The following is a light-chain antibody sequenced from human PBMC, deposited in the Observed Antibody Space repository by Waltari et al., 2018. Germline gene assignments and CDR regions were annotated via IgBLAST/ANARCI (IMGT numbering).Light chain of an antibody. CDR1: ERISTW. CDR2: KAS. V-gene: IGKV1-5*03. Sequence: DIQMTQSPSTLSASVGDTVTFTCRASERISTWLAWYQQRPGKAPKLLIYKASYLETGVPSRCSGGGSGTEFILTISSLRPDDSATYYCQQYSNYYTFGQGTKLEIK. CDR3: QQYSNYYT. J-gene: IGKJ2*01.